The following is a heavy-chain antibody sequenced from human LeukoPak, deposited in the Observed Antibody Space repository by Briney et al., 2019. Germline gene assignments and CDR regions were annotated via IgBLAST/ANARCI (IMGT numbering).Heavy chain of an antibody. CDR3: ARERTLTSCYDY. J-gene: IGHJ4*02. Sequence: ASVKVSCKASGYTFTGYYMHWVRQAPGQGLEWMGWINPNSGGTNYAQKFQGRVTMTRDTSISTAYMELSRLRSDDTAVYYCARERTLTSCYDYWGQGTLDTVSS. D-gene: IGHD2-15*01. CDR1: GYTFTGYY. V-gene: IGHV1-2*02. CDR2: INPNSGGT.